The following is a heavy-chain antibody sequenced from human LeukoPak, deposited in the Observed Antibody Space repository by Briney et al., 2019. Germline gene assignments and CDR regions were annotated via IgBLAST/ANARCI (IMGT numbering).Heavy chain of an antibody. CDR2: FDPEDGET. Sequence: ASVKVSCKVSGYTLTELSMHWVRQAPGKGLEWMGGFDPEDGETIYAQKFQSRVTMTEDTSTDTAYMELSSLRSEDTAVYYCATAVGYCTNGVCHGFDYWGQGTLVTVSS. J-gene: IGHJ4*02. V-gene: IGHV1-24*01. D-gene: IGHD2-8*01. CDR1: GYTLTELS. CDR3: ATAVGYCTNGVCHGFDY.